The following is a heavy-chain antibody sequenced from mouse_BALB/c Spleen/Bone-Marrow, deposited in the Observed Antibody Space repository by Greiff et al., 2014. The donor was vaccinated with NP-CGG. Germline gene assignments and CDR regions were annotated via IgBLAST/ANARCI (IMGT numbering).Heavy chain of an antibody. CDR1: GFNIKNTY. Sequence: EVQLQQSGAELVKPGASVKLSCTASGFNIKNTYIHWVKQRPEQGLEWIGRIDPANVNTKYDPKFQGKATITADTSSNTAYLQLSSLTSEDTAVYYCATYYYGSSLFAYWGQGTLVNVSA. V-gene: IGHV14-3*02. CDR3: ATYYYGSSLFAY. D-gene: IGHD1-1*01. CDR2: IDPANVNT. J-gene: IGHJ3*01.